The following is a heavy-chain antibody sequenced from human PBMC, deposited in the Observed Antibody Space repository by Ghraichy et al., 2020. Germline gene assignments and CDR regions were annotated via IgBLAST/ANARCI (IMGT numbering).Heavy chain of an antibody. CDR2: ITSSSRTI. Sequence: GESLNISCVGSGFPFGSYNMNWVRQSPGKGLEWVSYITSSSRTIFYADSVNGRFTISRDNAQNSLYLHMKSLRDEDTAVYYCARASRVVRFYYYDGMDVWGQGTTVTVSS. D-gene: IGHD4-23*01. CDR1: GFPFGSYN. V-gene: IGHV3-48*02. CDR3: ARASRVVRFYYYDGMDV. J-gene: IGHJ6*02.